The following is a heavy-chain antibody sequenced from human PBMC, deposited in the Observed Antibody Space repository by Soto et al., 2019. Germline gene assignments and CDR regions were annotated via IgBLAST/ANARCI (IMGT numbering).Heavy chain of an antibody. J-gene: IGHJ4*02. CDR3: ARGSRLMAVAGIYFDS. CDR1: GFTVSSNY. D-gene: IGHD6-19*01. V-gene: IGHV3-53*01. Sequence: PGGSLRLSCAASGFTVSSNYMSWVRQAPGKGLEWVSVIFRGDNTYYADSVKGRFTVSRDNSKNTVYLQMNSLRAEDTAVYYCARGSRLMAVAGIYFDSWGQGALVTVSS. CDR2: IFRGDNT.